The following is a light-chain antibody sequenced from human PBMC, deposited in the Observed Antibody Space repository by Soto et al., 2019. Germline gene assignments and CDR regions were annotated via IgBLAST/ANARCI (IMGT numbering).Light chain of an antibody. J-gene: IGLJ1*01. CDR1: SSDVGGYNF. Sequence: QSVLTQPASVSGSPGQSITISCTGTSSDVGGYNFVSWYQHHPGKAPKLIIYDVSNRPSGVSNRFSGSKSGNTASLTFSGLQAEDEADYYCTSYTSSFTYVFGTGTKVTVL. V-gene: IGLV2-14*03. CDR3: TSYTSSFTYV. CDR2: DVS.